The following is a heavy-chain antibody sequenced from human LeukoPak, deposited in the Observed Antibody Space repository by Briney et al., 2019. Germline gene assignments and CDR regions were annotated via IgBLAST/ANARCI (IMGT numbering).Heavy chain of an antibody. CDR3: ARVGYSSSSFDY. Sequence: GRSLRLSCAASGFTFSNYWMSWVRQAPGKGLEWVANIKQDGSVKYYVDSVKGRFTISRDNAKNSLYVQMNSLRAEDTAVYYCARVGYSSSSFDYWGQGTLVTVSS. V-gene: IGHV3-7*01. D-gene: IGHD6-6*01. CDR1: GFTFSNYW. J-gene: IGHJ4*02. CDR2: IKQDGSVK.